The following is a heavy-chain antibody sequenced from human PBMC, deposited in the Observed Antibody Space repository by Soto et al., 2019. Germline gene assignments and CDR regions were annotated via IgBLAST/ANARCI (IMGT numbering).Heavy chain of an antibody. CDR2: ISSSSSYI. J-gene: IGHJ4*02. V-gene: IGHV3-21*01. CDR1: GFTFSSYS. Sequence: SVGSLRLSCAASGFTFSSYSMNWVRQAPGKGLEWVSSISSSSSYIYYADSVKGRFTISRDNAKNSLYLQMNSLRAEDTAVYYCARDQGSEFDYWGQGTLVTVSS. CDR3: ARDQGSEFDY.